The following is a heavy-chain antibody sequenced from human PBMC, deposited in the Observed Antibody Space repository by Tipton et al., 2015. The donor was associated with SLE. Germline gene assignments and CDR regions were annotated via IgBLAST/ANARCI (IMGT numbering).Heavy chain of an antibody. CDR3: AKDSLNYYDSSGYLPFDY. CDR2: IRYDGSNK. J-gene: IGHJ4*02. D-gene: IGHD3-22*01. CDR1: GFTFSSYG. Sequence: GSLRLSCAASGFTFSSYGMHWVRQAPGKGLEWVAFIRYDGSNKYYADSVKGRFTISRDNSKNTLYLQMNSLRAEDTAVYYCAKDSLNYYDSSGYLPFDYWGQGPLVTVSS. V-gene: IGHV3-30*02.